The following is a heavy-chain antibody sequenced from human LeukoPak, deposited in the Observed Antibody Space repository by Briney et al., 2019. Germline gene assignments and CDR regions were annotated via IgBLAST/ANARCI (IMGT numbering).Heavy chain of an antibody. J-gene: IGHJ4*02. CDR1: GFTFSSYA. CDR3: ARVLGGYFDY. CDR2: ISGSGGST. Sequence: GGSLRLSCAASGFTFSSYAMSWVRQAPGKGLEWVSAISGSGGSTYYADSVKGRFTISRDNSKSTLYLQMNSLRAEDTAVYYCARVLGGYFDYWGQGTLVTVSS. V-gene: IGHV3-23*01. D-gene: IGHD3-16*01.